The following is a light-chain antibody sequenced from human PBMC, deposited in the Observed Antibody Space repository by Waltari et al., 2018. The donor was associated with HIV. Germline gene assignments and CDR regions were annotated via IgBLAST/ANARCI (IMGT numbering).Light chain of an antibody. J-gene: IGLJ2*01. V-gene: IGLV2-23*01. CDR1: SRDIGNYNL. Sequence: QSALTQPASVSGSPGQSITISCTGTSRDIGNYNLVAWYQQYSGKAPQLIIYEGIKRPSGVSNRISGSKSANTASLTISGLQAEDEADYYCSSYGGSSNWLFGGGTKLTVL. CDR3: SSYGGSSNWL. CDR2: EGI.